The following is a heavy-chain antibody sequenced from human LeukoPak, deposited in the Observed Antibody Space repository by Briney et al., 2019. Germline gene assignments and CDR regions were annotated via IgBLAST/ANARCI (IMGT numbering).Heavy chain of an antibody. V-gene: IGHV4-30-2*01. CDR3: ASGNEYYYYGMDV. Sequence: TLSLTCAVSGGSISSGGYSWSWILQPPGKGLEWIGYIYHSGSTYYNPSLKSRVTISVDRSKNQFSLKLSSVTAADTAVYYCASGNEYYYYGMDVRGQGTTVTVSS. CDR1: GGSISSGGYS. CDR2: IYHSGST. D-gene: IGHD4-23*01. J-gene: IGHJ6*02.